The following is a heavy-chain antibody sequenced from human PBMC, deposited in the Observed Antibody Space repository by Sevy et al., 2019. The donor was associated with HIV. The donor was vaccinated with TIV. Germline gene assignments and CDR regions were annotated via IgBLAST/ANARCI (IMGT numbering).Heavy chain of an antibody. J-gene: IGHJ6*02. Sequence: GGPLRLSCAASGFTFSSYSMNWVRQAPGKGLEWVSYISSSSSTIYYADSVKGRFTISRDNAKNSLYLQMNSLRAEDTAVYYCASDYYDSSGYYYRMDVWGQGTTVTVSS. D-gene: IGHD3-22*01. CDR1: GFTFSSYS. CDR3: ASDYYDSSGYYYRMDV. CDR2: ISSSSSTI. V-gene: IGHV3-48*01.